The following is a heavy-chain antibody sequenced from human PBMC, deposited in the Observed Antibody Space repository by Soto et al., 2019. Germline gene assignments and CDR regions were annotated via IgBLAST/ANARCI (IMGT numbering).Heavy chain of an antibody. CDR3: ARWNVQHDSYGYF. Sequence: QVQLVESGGGVVQPGRSLRLSCAASGFTFSSYAMHWVRQAPGKGLEWVAVISYDGSNKYYADSVKGRFTISRDNSKNTLYLQMNSLRGEDTAVYYCARWNVQHDSYGYFWGQGTLVTVSS. J-gene: IGHJ4*02. V-gene: IGHV3-30*04. CDR2: ISYDGSNK. CDR1: GFTFSSYA. D-gene: IGHD5-18*01.